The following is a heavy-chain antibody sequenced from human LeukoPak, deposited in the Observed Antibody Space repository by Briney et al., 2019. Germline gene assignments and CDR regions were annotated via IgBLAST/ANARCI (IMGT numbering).Heavy chain of an antibody. D-gene: IGHD2-2*01. CDR1: GFTVSSNY. CDR2: IYSGGST. J-gene: IGHJ6*02. Sequence: GGSLRLSCAASGFTVSSNYMSWVRQAPGKGLEWVSVIYSGGSTYYADSVKGRFTISRDNSKNTLYLQMNSLRAEDTAVYYCARGVAGYCSSTSCLYYYYYGMDVWGQGTTVTVSS. V-gene: IGHV3-53*01. CDR3: ARGVAGYCSSTSCLYYYYYGMDV.